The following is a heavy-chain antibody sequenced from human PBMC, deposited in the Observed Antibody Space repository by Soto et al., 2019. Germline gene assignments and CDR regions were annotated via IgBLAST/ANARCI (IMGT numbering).Heavy chain of an antibody. CDR1: GFIFSNYV. CDR3: ARALGSCSAGSCWTYGY. J-gene: IGHJ4*02. V-gene: IGHV3-23*01. Sequence: EVQLLESGGGLVQPGGSLRLSCAASGFIFSNYVMSWVRQAPGKGLEWVSLISGSGGSTYYADSVKGRFTISRDNSRNTLYLQMNSLRAEDTAVYYCARALGSCSAGSCWTYGYWGQGNLVTVSS. CDR2: ISGSGGST. D-gene: IGHD2-15*01.